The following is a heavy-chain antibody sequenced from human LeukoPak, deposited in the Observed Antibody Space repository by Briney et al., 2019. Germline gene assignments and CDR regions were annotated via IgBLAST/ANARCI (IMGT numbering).Heavy chain of an antibody. Sequence: AGGSLRLSCVASGFPFSSYWMTWVRQAPGKGLEWVANIKQDGSKKSYVDSVKGRFTISRDNAKNTLYLQMNSLRAEDTAVYSCARTGWRYYDFWNGYYNDGFDIWGQGTMVTVSS. CDR1: GFPFSSYW. CDR2: IKQDGSKK. D-gene: IGHD3-3*01. J-gene: IGHJ3*02. V-gene: IGHV3-7*01. CDR3: ARTGWRYYDFWNGYYNDGFDI.